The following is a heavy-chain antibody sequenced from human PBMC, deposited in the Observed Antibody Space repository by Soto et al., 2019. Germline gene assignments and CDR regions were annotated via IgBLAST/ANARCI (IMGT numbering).Heavy chain of an antibody. Sequence: ASVKVSCKASGFTFTSSAMQWVRQARGQRLEWIGWIVVGSGNTNYAQKFQERVTITRDMSTSTAYMELSSLRSEDTAVYYCAAGIKNRYGYGYYYGMDVWGQGTTVTVSS. CDR2: IVVGSGNT. CDR3: AAGIKNRYGYGYYYGMDV. CDR1: GFTFTSSA. D-gene: IGHD5-18*01. V-gene: IGHV1-58*02. J-gene: IGHJ6*02.